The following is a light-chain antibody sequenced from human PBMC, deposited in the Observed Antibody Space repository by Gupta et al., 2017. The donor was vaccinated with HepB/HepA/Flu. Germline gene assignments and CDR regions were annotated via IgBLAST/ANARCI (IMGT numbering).Light chain of an antibody. Sequence: SALTQPPPVSGSPGQSVTISCTGTSSDVGGYNYVSWYQQHPGKAPKLMIYDVSKRPAGVPDRFSGSKSGNTASLTIYGLQAEDEADYYCCSYAGSDTPEFGGGTKLTVL. CDR3: CSYAGSDTPE. V-gene: IGLV2-11*01. CDR2: DVS. J-gene: IGLJ2*01. CDR1: SSDVGGYNY.